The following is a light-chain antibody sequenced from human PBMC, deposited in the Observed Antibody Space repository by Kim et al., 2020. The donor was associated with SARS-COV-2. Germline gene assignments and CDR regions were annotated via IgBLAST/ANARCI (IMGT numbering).Light chain of an antibody. Sequence: PGGTVTLTCAASTGAVTSGSFPNWFQQKPEQSPRALIYNTNKKRPWTPARFSGSLFGDKAALTLSGVRPEYEAEYYCVLYSGGGWVFGGGTQLTVL. J-gene: IGLJ3*02. V-gene: IGLV7-43*01. CDR1: TGAVTSGSF. CDR2: NTN. CDR3: VLYSGGGWV.